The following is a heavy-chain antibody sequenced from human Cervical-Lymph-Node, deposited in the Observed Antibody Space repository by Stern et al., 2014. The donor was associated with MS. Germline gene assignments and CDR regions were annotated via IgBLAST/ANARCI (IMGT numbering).Heavy chain of an antibody. D-gene: IGHD3-3*01. CDR1: GFILSDSY. CDR2: ISSGSTI. Sequence: EVQLVESGGGLVKPGGSLRLSCAASGFILSDSYMNWVRQAPWKGLEWVSCISSGSTIHYVDSMKGRFTISRDNAKISLYLQMNSLRAEDTGIYDTARDAAIFGVVFDRNDAFDIWGQGTMVTVSS. CDR3: ARDAAIFGVVFDRNDAFDI. J-gene: IGHJ3*02. V-gene: IGHV3-69-1*02.